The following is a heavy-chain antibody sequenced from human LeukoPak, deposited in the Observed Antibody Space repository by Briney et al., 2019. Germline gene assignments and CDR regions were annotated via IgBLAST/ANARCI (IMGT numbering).Heavy chain of an antibody. V-gene: IGHV3-21*01. D-gene: IGHD3-22*01. CDR1: GFTFSSYG. CDR2: ISSSSSYI. J-gene: IGHJ4*02. Sequence: GGSLRLSCAASGFTFSSYGMHWVRQAPGKGLEWVSSISSSSSYIYYADSVKGRFTISRDNAKNSLYLQMNSLRAEDTAVYYCARGYYYDSSGYNYFDYWGQGTLVTVSS. CDR3: ARGYYYDSSGYNYFDY.